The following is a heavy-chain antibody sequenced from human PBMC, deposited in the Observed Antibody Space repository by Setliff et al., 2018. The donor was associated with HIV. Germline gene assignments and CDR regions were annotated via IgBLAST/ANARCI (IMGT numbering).Heavy chain of an antibody. CDR1: GYTFTGHY. Sequence: ASVKVSCKASGYTFTGHYLHWVRQAPGQGLEWMGWIDPNSGDTRYSPKFQGRVTFTRDSSASTVYMEMSSLRSEDTAMFYCARGDFDFWGQGTLVTVS. J-gene: IGHJ4*02. CDR2: IDPNSGDT. V-gene: IGHV1-2*02. D-gene: IGHD2-21*01. CDR3: ARGDFDF.